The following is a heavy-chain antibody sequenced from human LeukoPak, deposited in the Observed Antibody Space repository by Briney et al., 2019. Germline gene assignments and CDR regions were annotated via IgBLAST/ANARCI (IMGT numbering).Heavy chain of an antibody. J-gene: IGHJ6*02. CDR3: ARTRWELLQGYYYYYYGMDV. V-gene: IGHV1-8*01. D-gene: IGHD1-26*01. CDR1: GYTFTSYD. Sequence: ASVKVSCKAAGYTFTSYDIKWVRQATGQGLEWMGWMNPNSGNTGYAQKFQGRVTMTRNTSISTAYMELSSMRSEDTAVYYCARTRWELLQGYYYYYYGMDVWGQGTTVTVSS. CDR2: MNPNSGNT.